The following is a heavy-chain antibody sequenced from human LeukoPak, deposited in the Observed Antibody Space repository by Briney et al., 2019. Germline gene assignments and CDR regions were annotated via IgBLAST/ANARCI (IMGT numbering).Heavy chain of an antibody. CDR3: AREAYGSGNYPFDF. D-gene: IGHD3-10*01. CDR1: GFTFSSYE. V-gene: IGHV3-21*01. J-gene: IGHJ4*02. Sequence: GGSLRLSCAASGFTFSSYEMNWVRQAPGKGLEWVSSITSNGDHMYYADSVKGRFTISRDNAKNSLYLQMNSLRAEDTAVYYCAREAYGSGNYPFDFWGQGTLVTVSS. CDR2: ITSNGDHM.